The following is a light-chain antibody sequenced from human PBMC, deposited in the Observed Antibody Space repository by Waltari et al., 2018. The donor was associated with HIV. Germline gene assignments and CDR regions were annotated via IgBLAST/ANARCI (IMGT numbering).Light chain of an antibody. Sequence: QSVLTQPPSASGTLGPRVTISCSGRRANIGSNSVNWYQQLPGTAPKLLSSDGNRRPEGVPGRFAGTKSGTAASLAISGLQSEEEADYYCAAWDDNVNGLFGGGTKLTVL. CDR3: AAWDDNVNGL. V-gene: IGLV1-44*01. CDR2: DGN. J-gene: IGLJ2*01. CDR1: RANIGSNS.